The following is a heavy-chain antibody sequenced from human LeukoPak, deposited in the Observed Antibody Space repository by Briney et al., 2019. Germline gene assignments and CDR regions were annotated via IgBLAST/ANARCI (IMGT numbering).Heavy chain of an antibody. CDR1: RGPISSTTSY. CDR3: ARHGSTDYFDY. Sequence: PSETLSLTCAVSRGPISSTTSYWGWIRQPPGKGLEWIGRIYYSGSTFYNPSLKSRVTISVDTSKNQLSLRLSSVTAADTAVYYCARHGSTDYFDYWGQGTLVTVSS. CDR2: IYYSGST. J-gene: IGHJ4*02. D-gene: IGHD2-2*03. V-gene: IGHV4-39*01.